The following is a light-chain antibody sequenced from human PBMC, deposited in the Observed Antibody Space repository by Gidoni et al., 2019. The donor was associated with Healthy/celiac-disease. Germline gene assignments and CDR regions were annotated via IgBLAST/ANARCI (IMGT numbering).Light chain of an antibody. V-gene: IGKV1-39*01. Sequence: DIQITQSPSSLSASVGDRVTITCRPSQSISSYLNWYQQTPGKGPKLLIYAASSLQSGVPSRVSGSGSGTDFTLTISRLQAEDFATYYCQQSYSTPTFGGGTKVEIK. J-gene: IGKJ4*01. CDR3: QQSYSTPT. CDR2: AAS. CDR1: QSISSY.